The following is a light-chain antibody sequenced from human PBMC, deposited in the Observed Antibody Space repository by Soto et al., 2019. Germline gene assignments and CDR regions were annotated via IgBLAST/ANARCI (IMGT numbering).Light chain of an antibody. V-gene: IGKV1-9*01. CDR2: GAS. Sequence: IQLTQSPSSLAASVGDRVTITCRASQGINKFLAWYQQRPGKAPQLLVDGASTLQSGVPSRFSGNGSWTDFTLTISSLQPEDFATYYCQQLTNFRFTFGQGTKLDIK. J-gene: IGKJ2*01. CDR3: QQLTNFRFT. CDR1: QGINKF.